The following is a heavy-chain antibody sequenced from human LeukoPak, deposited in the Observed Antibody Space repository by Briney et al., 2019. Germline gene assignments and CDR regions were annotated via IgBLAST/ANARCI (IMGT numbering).Heavy chain of an antibody. CDR1: GFTVSTNY. D-gene: IGHD4-23*01. J-gene: IGHJ4*02. V-gene: IGHV3-53*01. CDR2: IYSGGST. CDR3: ARRGDGGRSFDY. Sequence: GGSLRLSCAASGFTVSTNYMSWVRQAPGKGLEWVSIIYSGGSTYYADSVKGRFTISRDNSKNTLYLQVNSLRAEDTALYYCARRGDGGRSFDYWGQGTLVTVSS.